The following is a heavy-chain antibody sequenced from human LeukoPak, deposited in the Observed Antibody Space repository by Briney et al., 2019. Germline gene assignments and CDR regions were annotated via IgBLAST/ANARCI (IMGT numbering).Heavy chain of an antibody. J-gene: IGHJ4*02. Sequence: GGSLRLSCAAFAFTFSSHGMHWVRQAPGKGLEWVAFIRYDGSDKYYAGSVKGRFTISRDNSKNKVYLQMNSLRAEDTAVYYCAKDELSGVKWEPSAFDYWGQGTLVTVSS. D-gene: IGHD1-26*01. CDR3: AKDELSGVKWEPSAFDY. V-gene: IGHV3-30*02. CDR2: IRYDGSDK. CDR1: AFTFSSHG.